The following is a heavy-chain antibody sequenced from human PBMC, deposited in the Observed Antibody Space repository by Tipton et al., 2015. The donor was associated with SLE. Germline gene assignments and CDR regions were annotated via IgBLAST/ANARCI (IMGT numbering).Heavy chain of an antibody. CDR1: GFTFSSYW. D-gene: IGHD1-1*01. V-gene: IGHV3-74*01. J-gene: IGHJ4*02. CDR3: AKGGTTLFDN. CDR2: INSDGSST. Sequence: SLRLSCVVSGFTFSSYWMHWVRQAPGKGLVWVSRINSDGSSTGYADSVKGRFTISRDNAKNTLYLQMNSLRAEDTAVYYCAKGGTTLFDNWGQGTLVTVSS.